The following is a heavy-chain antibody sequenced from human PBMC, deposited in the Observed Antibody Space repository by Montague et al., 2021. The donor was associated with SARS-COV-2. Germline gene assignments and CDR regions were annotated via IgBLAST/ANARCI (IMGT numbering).Heavy chain of an antibody. J-gene: IGHJ4*02. CDR3: ARGHQGTTMIVVVMIGEKYYCDF. CDR1: GGSFSGYY. D-gene: IGHD3-22*01. Sequence: SETLSLTCAVYGGSFSGYYWSWIRQPPGKGLEWIGEINHSGSTNYNPSLKSRVTMSVDTSKNQFSLKLSSVTAADTAVYYCARGHQGTTMIVVVMIGEKYYCDFWGQGTLVTVSS. V-gene: IGHV4-34*01. CDR2: INHSGST.